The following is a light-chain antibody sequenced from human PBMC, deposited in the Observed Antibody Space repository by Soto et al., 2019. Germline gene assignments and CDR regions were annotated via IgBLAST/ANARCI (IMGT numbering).Light chain of an antibody. V-gene: IGLV1-40*01. CDR2: GNS. J-gene: IGLJ2*01. CDR1: SSNIGAGYD. Sequence: QSVLTQPPSVSGAPGQRVTISCTGSSSNIGAGYDVHWYQQLPGTAPKLLIYGNSNRPSGVPDRFSGSKSGTSASLAITGLQAEDEADYYCQSYDSSTVVFGGGTKLTDL. CDR3: QSYDSSTVV.